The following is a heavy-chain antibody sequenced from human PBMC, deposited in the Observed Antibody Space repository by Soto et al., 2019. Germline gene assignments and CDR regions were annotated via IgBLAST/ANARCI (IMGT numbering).Heavy chain of an antibody. Sequence: QVQLVQSGAEEKKPGASVKVSCKASGYTFTSYAMHWVRQAPGQRLEWMGWINAGNGNTKDSQKFQGRVTITRDTSASTAYMELSSLRSEDTAVYYCASAYCGGDCSNYYYGMDVWGQGTTVTVSS. CDR1: GYTFTSYA. CDR2: INAGNGNT. D-gene: IGHD2-21*02. J-gene: IGHJ6*02. V-gene: IGHV1-3*05. CDR3: ASAYCGGDCSNYYYGMDV.